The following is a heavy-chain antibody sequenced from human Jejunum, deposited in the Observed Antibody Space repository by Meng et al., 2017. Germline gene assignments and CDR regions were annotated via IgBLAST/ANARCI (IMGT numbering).Heavy chain of an antibody. V-gene: IGHV3-23*01. CDR2: ILDRDGNI. J-gene: IGHJ5*01. CDR3: AKRAWLES. CDR1: GFSFSDQS. Sequence: GGSLRLSCAASGFSFSDQSMSWVRQAPGKGLEWVSVILDRDGNIYYADSVKGRFTISRDNSRNTLYLQMSSLRDDDTAVYHCAKRAWLESWGQGTLVTVSS.